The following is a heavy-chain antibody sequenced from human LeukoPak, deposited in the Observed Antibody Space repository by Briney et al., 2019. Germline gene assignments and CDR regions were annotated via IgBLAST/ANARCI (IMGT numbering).Heavy chain of an antibody. D-gene: IGHD1-26*01. CDR2: IWYDGSNK. V-gene: IGHV3-33*08. CDR3: ARAAPFWIVGGSGDFDY. Sequence: PGGSLRLSCAASGFTFSSYEMNWVRQAPGKGLEWVAVIWYDGSNKYYADSVKGRFTISRDNSKNTLYLQMNSLRAEDTAVYYCARAAPFWIVGGSGDFDYWGQGTLVTVSS. CDR1: GFTFSSYE. J-gene: IGHJ4*02.